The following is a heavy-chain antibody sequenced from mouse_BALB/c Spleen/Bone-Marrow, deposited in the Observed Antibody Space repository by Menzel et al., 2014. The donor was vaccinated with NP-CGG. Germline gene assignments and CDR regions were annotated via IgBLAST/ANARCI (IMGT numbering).Heavy chain of an antibody. J-gene: IGHJ4*01. D-gene: IGHD4-1*01. CDR3: ARQLAYAMDY. CDR1: GFTFSDYY. Sequence: EVKLMESGGGLVQPGGSLKLSCATSGFTFSDYYMYWVHQTPEKRLEWVAYITKGGGSTYYPDIVKGRFTISRDNAKNTLYLQMSRLKSEDTAMYYCARQLAYAMDYWGQGTSVTVSS. CDR2: ITKGGGST. V-gene: IGHV5-12*02.